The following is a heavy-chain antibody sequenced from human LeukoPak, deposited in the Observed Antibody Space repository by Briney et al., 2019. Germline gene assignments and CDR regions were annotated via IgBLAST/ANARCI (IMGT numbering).Heavy chain of an antibody. CDR3: ARGPAHTNLERNWMRKYYFDY. D-gene: IGHD1-1*01. CDR2: IYSGGST. Sequence: PGGSLRLSCAAPGFTFSNAWMSWVRQAPGKGLEWVSVIYSGGSTYYADSVKGRFTISGDNSKNTLYLQMNSLRAEDTAVYYCARGPAHTNLERNWMRKYYFDYWGQGTLVTVSS. CDR1: GFTFSNAW. V-gene: IGHV3-66*01. J-gene: IGHJ4*02.